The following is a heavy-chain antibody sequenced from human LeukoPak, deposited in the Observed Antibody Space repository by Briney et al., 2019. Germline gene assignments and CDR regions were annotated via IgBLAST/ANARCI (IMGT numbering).Heavy chain of an antibody. D-gene: IGHD3-10*01. CDR1: GFTFSSYA. V-gene: IGHV3-48*02. CDR2: ISSSSSTI. J-gene: IGHJ4*02. CDR3: ARDHYYGSGSYYNLPRPGFDY. Sequence: GGSLRLSCAASGFTFSSYAMNWVRQAPGKGLGWVSYISSSSSTIYYADSVKGRFTISRDNAKNSLYLQMNSLRDEDTAVYYCARDHYYGSGSYYNLPRPGFDYWGQGTLVTVSS.